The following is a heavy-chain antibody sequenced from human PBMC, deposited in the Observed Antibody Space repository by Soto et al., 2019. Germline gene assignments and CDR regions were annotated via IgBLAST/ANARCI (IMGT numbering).Heavy chain of an antibody. CDR1: GASISSGGSS. CDR3: ARGLAVRGSYGLDV. J-gene: IGHJ6*02. Sequence: QLQLQESGSGLVKPSQTLSLTCAVSGASISSGGSSWSWIRQAPGTGVEWIGYIYHSGITNYNPSLKSRVTISVNKSQNQFTLSLSFVTAADTAVYYCARGLAVRGSYGLDVWGQGTTVTVSS. CDR2: IYHSGIT. D-gene: IGHD3-10*01. V-gene: IGHV4-30-2*01.